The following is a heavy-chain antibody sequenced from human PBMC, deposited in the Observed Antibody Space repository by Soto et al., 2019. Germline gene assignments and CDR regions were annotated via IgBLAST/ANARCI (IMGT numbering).Heavy chain of an antibody. V-gene: IGHV1-69*13. Sequence: SVKVSCKDSGGLFSSFAISWVRHAPGQGLEWMGGIIPVFGTTNYAQKFQGRVTITADESTNTAYMELSSLTSDDTAMYYCARGGGPYVWFNEFWGQGTQVTVSS. CDR3: ARGGGPYVWFNEF. CDR1: GGLFSSFA. CDR2: IIPVFGTT. D-gene: IGHD3-16*01. J-gene: IGHJ4*02.